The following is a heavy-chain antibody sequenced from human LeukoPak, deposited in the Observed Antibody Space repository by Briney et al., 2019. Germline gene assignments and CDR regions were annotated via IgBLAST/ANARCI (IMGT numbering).Heavy chain of an antibody. CDR2: VSSSSSTI. Sequence: PEGSLRLSCADSGFTFSSYRMNWVRQAPGKGLEWVSYVSSSSSTIYYADSVKGRFTISRDNAKNSLYLQMNSLRAEDTAVYYCARESLLGILGDAFDIWGQGTMVTVSS. D-gene: IGHD6-13*01. V-gene: IGHV3-48*01. J-gene: IGHJ3*02. CDR3: ARESLLGILGDAFDI. CDR1: GFTFSSYR.